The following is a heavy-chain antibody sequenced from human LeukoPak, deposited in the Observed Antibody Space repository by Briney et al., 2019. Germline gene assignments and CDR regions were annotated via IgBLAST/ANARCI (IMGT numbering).Heavy chain of an antibody. CDR3: AITYSSVAFDY. Sequence: VASVKVSCKASGGTFSSYAISWVRQAPGQGLEWMGRIIPIFGTANYAQKFQGRVTITTDESTSTAYMELSSLRSEDTAVYYCAITYSSVAFDYWGQGTLVTVSS. V-gene: IGHV1-69*05. J-gene: IGHJ4*02. CDR1: GGTFSSYA. CDR2: IIPIFGTA. D-gene: IGHD6-19*01.